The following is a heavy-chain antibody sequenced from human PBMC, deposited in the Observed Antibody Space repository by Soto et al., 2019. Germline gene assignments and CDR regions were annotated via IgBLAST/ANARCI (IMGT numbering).Heavy chain of an antibody. D-gene: IGHD3-3*01. CDR3: ARAVSYYDFWSGYFDY. Sequence: QVQLVQSGAEVKKPGASVKVSCKASGYTFTSYGISWVRQAPGQGLEWMGWISAYNGNTNYAQKLQGTVTMTTDTSTSTAYMELRSLRSDDTAVDYCARAVSYYDFWSGYFDYWGQGTLVTVSS. CDR1: GYTFTSYG. J-gene: IGHJ4*02. V-gene: IGHV1-18*01. CDR2: ISAYNGNT.